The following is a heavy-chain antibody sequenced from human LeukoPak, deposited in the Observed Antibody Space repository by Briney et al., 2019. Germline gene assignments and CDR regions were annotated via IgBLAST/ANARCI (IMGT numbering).Heavy chain of an antibody. V-gene: IGHV4-61*02. Sequence: SETLSLTCTVSGGSISTSSYYWSWIRQPAGKGLEWIGRIYTSGSTNYNPSLKSRVTISVDTSKNQFSLKLSSVTAADTAVYYCARNPYCGGDCYLFDYWGQGTLVTVSS. CDR3: ARNPYCGGDCYLFDY. CDR1: GGSISTSSYY. CDR2: IYTSGST. J-gene: IGHJ4*02. D-gene: IGHD2-21*02.